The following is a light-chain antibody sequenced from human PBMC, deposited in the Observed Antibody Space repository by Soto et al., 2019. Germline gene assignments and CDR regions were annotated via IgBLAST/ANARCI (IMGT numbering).Light chain of an antibody. Sequence: QPALTQPASGTGCPGQSITISCTGTHSDIGNYNYVSWYQHLPGKAPKLMIYDVGSRPSGVSSRFSGSKSGNTASLAISGLQAEDEADYYCNSYREDHPRFYVFGTGTKVTVL. CDR2: DVG. CDR3: NSYREDHPRFYV. J-gene: IGLJ1*01. CDR1: HSDIGNYNY. V-gene: IGLV2-14*03.